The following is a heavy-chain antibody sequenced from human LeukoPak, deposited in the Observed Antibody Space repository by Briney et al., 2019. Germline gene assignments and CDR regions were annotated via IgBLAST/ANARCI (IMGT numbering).Heavy chain of an antibody. V-gene: IGHV1-8*02. CDR2: MNPNSDNT. CDR3: ARDGYNYKSHFDY. Sequence: ASVKVFCKASGYTFISYDINWVRQAAGQGLEWMGWMNPNSDNTGYAQKFQGRVTMTRNTSISTAYMELSSPTSEDTAVYYCARDGYNYKSHFDYWGQGTLVTVSS. CDR1: GYTFISYD. D-gene: IGHD5-24*01. J-gene: IGHJ4*02.